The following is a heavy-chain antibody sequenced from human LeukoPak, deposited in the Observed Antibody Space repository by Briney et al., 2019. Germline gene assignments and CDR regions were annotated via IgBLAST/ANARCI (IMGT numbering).Heavy chain of an antibody. Sequence: SVKVSCKASGGTFSSYAISWVRQAPGQGLEWMGGIIPIFGTANYAQKFQGRVTITADESTSTAYKELSSLRSEDTAVYYCARATAYSSWFDPWGQGTLVTVSS. CDR2: IIPIFGTA. CDR1: GGTFSSYA. J-gene: IGHJ5*02. D-gene: IGHD4-11*01. CDR3: ARATAYSSWFDP. V-gene: IGHV1-69*01.